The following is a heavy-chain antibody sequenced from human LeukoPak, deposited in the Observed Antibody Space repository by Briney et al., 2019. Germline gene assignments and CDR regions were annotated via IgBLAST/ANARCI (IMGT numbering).Heavy chain of an antibody. CDR2: ISDSGAGT. Sequence: GGSLGLSCAASGFTFSSYAMSWVRQAPGNGLEWVSTISDSGAGTFYADSMKGRFTISRDNSKNTLYLQMNSLRVEGTAVYYCAKDHGYSSGASDYWGQGTLVTVSS. D-gene: IGHD6-19*01. J-gene: IGHJ4*02. CDR1: GFTFSSYA. CDR3: AKDHGYSSGASDY. V-gene: IGHV3-23*01.